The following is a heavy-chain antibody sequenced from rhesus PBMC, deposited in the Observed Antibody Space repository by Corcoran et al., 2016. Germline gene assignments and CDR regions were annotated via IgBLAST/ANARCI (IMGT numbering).Heavy chain of an antibody. D-gene: IGHD1-26*01. J-gene: IGHJ1*01. Sequence: EVQMVESGGGLVQPGGSLRLSCAASGFTFSSYGMHWVRQAPGKGLEWVAVKSYDGSKKYYADSVKDRFNISRDNSKNMLYLQMNNLKWEDTAVYDCARENGYNWNYWDFEFWGQGALVTVSS. CDR3: ARENGYNWNYWDFEF. CDR1: GFTFSSYG. V-gene: IGHV3-54*02. CDR2: KSYDGSKK.